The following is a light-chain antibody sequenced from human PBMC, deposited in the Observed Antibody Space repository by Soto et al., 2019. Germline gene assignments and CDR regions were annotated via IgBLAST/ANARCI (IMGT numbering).Light chain of an antibody. J-gene: IGKJ1*01. V-gene: IGKV3-20*01. Sequence: EIVLTQSPGTLSLSPGERATLSCRASQSVGSSYLAWYQQKPGQAPRLLMYATSSMATGIPDRFSGSGSGTDFTLTISRLEPEDFAVYYCHQFDSSLTFGQGTRVEIK. CDR1: QSVGSSY. CDR3: HQFDSSLT. CDR2: ATS.